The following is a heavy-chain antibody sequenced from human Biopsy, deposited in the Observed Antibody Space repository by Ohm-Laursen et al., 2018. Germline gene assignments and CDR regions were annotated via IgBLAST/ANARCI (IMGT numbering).Heavy chain of an antibody. CDR3: ARMPHFDY. V-gene: IGHV4-59*01. CDR2: IYYTGST. J-gene: IGHJ4*01. Sequence: GTLSLTCTVSRDSISNYYWTWIRQSPGKGLEWIGYIYYTGSTNYNPSVKGRVTISVDTSKNQFSLKLNSVTAADTAVYYCARMPHFDYWGQGILVTVSS. CDR1: RDSISNYY. D-gene: IGHD2-2*01.